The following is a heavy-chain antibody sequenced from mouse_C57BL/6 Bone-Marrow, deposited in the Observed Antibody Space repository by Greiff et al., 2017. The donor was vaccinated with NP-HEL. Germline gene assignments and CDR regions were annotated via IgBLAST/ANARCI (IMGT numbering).Heavy chain of an antibody. CDR1: GYTFTDYE. Sequence: VQLVESGAELVRPGASVTLSCKASGYTFTDYEMHWVKQTPVHGLEWIGAIDPETGGTAYNQKFKGKAILTADKSSSTAYMELRSLTSEDSAVYYCTRRELGRPLGYWGQGTTLTVSS. CDR2: IDPETGGT. D-gene: IGHD4-1*01. V-gene: IGHV1-15*01. J-gene: IGHJ2*01. CDR3: TRRELGRPLGY.